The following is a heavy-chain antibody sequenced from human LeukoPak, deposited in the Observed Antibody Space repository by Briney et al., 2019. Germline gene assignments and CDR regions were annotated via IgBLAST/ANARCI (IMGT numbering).Heavy chain of an antibody. Sequence: GGSLRLSCAASGFTFSSYTMSWVRQAPGKGLEWVANIKQDGSEKYYVDSVKGRFTISRDNAENSLYLQMNSLRAEDTAVYYCARFAGYYHSSGPGNLDYWGQGTLVTVSS. V-gene: IGHV3-7*03. CDR3: ARFAGYYHSSGPGNLDY. J-gene: IGHJ4*02. D-gene: IGHD3-22*01. CDR1: GFTFSSYT. CDR2: IKQDGSEK.